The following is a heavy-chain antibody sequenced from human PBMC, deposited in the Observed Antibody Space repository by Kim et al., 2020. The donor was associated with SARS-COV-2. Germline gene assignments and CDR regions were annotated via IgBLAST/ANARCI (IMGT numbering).Heavy chain of an antibody. CDR2: IWYDGSRT. CDR3: ARDDDSALILLDD. CDR1: GFTFSAHG. V-gene: IGHV3-33*01. J-gene: IGHJ4*02. D-gene: IGHD5-18*01. Sequence: GGSLRHSCEASGFTFSAHGMHWVRQAPGKGLEWVAVIWYDGSRTHYADSVKGRFTISRDNSKSTLYLKMNSLRAEDTAVYFCARDDDSALILLDDWGQGTLVTVSS.